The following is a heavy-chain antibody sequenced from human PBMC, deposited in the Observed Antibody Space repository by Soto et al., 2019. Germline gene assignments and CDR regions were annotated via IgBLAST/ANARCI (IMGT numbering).Heavy chain of an antibody. CDR2: IYYSGST. D-gene: IGHD5-12*01. CDR1: GGSVSRGSYY. V-gene: IGHV4-61*01. Sequence: PSETLSLTCTVSGGSVSRGSYYWSWIRQPPGKGLEWIGYIYYSGSTNYNPSLKSRVTISVDTSKNQFSLKLSSVTAADPAVYYCAAHSGYDYYYYGMDVWGQGTTVTVSS. J-gene: IGHJ6*02. CDR3: AAHSGYDYYYYGMDV.